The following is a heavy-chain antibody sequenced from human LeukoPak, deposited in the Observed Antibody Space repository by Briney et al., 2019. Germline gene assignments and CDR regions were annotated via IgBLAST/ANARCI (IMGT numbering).Heavy chain of an antibody. Sequence: PSETLSLTCAVSGYSISSGYYWGWIRQPPGKGLEWIGSSYYSGSTYYNPSLKSRVTISVDTSKNQFSLKLSSVTAADTAVYYCARHYYYGSGSLETFDPWGQGTLVTVSS. CDR3: ARHYYYGSGSLETFDP. D-gene: IGHD3-10*01. CDR1: GYSISSGYY. CDR2: SYYSGST. J-gene: IGHJ5*02. V-gene: IGHV4-38-2*01.